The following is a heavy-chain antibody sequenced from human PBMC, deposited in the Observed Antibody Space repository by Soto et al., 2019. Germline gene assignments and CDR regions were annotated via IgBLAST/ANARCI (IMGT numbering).Heavy chain of an antibody. J-gene: IGHJ4*02. CDR2: INHSAST. D-gene: IGHD1-7*01. CDR1: GGSFSGYY. Sequence: QVQLQQWGAGLLKPSETLSLTCAVYGGSFSGYYWSWIRQPPGKGLEWIGEINHSASTNYNPSLKSRVTISVDTSKNQFSLKLSSVTAADTAVYYCARGRTGTTSYFDYWGQGTLVTVSS. V-gene: IGHV4-34*01. CDR3: ARGRTGTTSYFDY.